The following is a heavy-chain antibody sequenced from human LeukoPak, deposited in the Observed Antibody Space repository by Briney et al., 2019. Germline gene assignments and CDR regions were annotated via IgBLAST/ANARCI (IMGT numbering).Heavy chain of an antibody. V-gene: IGHV1-2*04. D-gene: IGHD3-10*01. CDR2: INPNSGGT. CDR1: GYTFTGYY. J-gene: IGHJ3*02. Sequence: ASVKVSCKASGYTFTGYYMHWVRQAPGQGLEWMGWINPNSGGTNYAQKFQGWVTMTRDTSISTAYMEPSRLRSDDTAVYYCARDARFDSSGYGDAFDIWGQGTMVTVSS. CDR3: ARDARFDSSGYGDAFDI.